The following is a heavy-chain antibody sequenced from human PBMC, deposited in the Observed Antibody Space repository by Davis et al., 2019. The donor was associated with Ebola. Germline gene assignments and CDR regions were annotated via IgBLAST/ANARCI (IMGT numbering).Heavy chain of an antibody. CDR3: ASEGIVVVPAAPYGMDV. J-gene: IGHJ6*02. CDR2: INAGNGNT. V-gene: IGHV1-3*01. CDR1: GYTFTSYA. Sequence: ASVKVSCKASGYTFTSYAMHWVRQAPGQRLEWMGWINAGNGNTKYSQKFQGRVTITRDTSASTAYMELSSLRSEDTAVYYCASEGIVVVPAAPYGMDVWGQGTTVTVSS. D-gene: IGHD2-2*01.